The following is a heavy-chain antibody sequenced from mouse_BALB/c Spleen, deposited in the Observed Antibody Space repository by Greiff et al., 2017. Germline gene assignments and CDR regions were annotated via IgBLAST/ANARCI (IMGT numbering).Heavy chain of an antibody. CDR3: ARKGYDYDLFAY. CDR2: ISYDGSN. Sequence: ESGPGLVKPSQSLSLTCSVTGYSITSGYYWNWIRQFPGNKLEWMGYISYDGSNNYNPSLKNRISITRDTSKNQFFLKLNSVTTEDTATYYCARKGYDYDLFAYWGQGTLVTVSA. V-gene: IGHV3-6*02. J-gene: IGHJ3*01. D-gene: IGHD2-4*01. CDR1: GYSITSGYY.